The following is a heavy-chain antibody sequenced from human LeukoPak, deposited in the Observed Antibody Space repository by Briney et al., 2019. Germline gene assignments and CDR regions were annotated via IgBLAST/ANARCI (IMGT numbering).Heavy chain of an antibody. Sequence: PGGSLRLSCEASGLTFSRHWMSWVRQAPGKGLEWVANIKQDGSEKYYVDSVKGRFTISRDNAKKSLSLQMNGLRAEDTAVYYCARDPKWLDYWGQGTLVTVSS. J-gene: IGHJ4*02. CDR2: IKQDGSEK. V-gene: IGHV3-7*01. D-gene: IGHD5-12*01. CDR1: GLTFSRHW. CDR3: ARDPKWLDY.